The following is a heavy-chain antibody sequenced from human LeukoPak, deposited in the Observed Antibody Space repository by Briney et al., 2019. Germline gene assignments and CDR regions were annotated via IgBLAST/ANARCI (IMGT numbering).Heavy chain of an antibody. V-gene: IGHV1-2*02. CDR3: ARSPDILTGENFDY. CDR1: GYTFSGYY. CDR2: INPKSGGT. D-gene: IGHD3-9*01. J-gene: IGHJ4*02. Sequence: ASVKVSCKASGYTFSGYYMHWVRQAPGQGLEWMGWINPKSGGTNEAQKFHDRVTMTRDTSIRTAYMEVSRLRSDDTAVYYCARSPDILTGENFDYWGQGTLVAVSS.